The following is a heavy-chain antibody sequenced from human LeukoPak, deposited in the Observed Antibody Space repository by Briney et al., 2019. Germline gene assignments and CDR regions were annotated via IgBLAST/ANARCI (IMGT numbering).Heavy chain of an antibody. Sequence: VGSLRLSCAASGFTFSSDWMSWVRRAPGKGLEWGANIKQDGSEKYYVDSVKGRFTISRDNAKNSLYLQMNSLRAEDTAVYYCARIGVPTINAFDIWGQGTMVTVSS. V-gene: IGHV3-7*01. J-gene: IGHJ3*02. CDR3: ARIGVPTINAFDI. CDR1: GFTFSSDW. CDR2: IKQDGSEK. D-gene: IGHD1/OR15-1a*01.